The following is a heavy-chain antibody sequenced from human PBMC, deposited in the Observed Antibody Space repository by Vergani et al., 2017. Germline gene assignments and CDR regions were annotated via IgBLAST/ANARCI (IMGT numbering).Heavy chain of an antibody. V-gene: IGHV1-69*01. CDR1: GGTFSSYA. D-gene: IGHD6-13*01. J-gene: IGHJ4*02. CDR2: IIPIFGTA. Sequence: QVQPVQSGAEVKKPGSSVKVSCKASGGTFSSYAISWVRQAPGQGLEWMGGIIPIFGTANYAQKFQGRVTITADESTSTAYMELSSLRTEDTAVYYWAGDGEAAAGPGIWGQGTLVTVSS. CDR3: AGDGEAAAGPGI.